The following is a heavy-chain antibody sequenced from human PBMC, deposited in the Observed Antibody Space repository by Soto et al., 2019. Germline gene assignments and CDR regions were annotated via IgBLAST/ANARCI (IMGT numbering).Heavy chain of an antibody. CDR2: INHSGST. CDR1: GGSFSGYY. J-gene: IGHJ6*02. Sequence: SETLSLTCAVYGGSFSGYYWSWIRQPPGKGLEWIGEINHSGSTNYNPSLKSRVTISVDTSKNQFSLKLNSVTAADTAVYYCARHYYYYYGMDVWGQGTTVTVSS. V-gene: IGHV4-34*01. CDR3: ARHYYYYYGMDV.